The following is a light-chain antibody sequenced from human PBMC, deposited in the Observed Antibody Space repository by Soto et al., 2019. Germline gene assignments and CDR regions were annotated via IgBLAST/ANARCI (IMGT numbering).Light chain of an antibody. CDR2: KAS. J-gene: IGKJ1*01. Sequence: IQMTQSPSTLSASVGDRVTITCRASQSISTWLAWYQQKPGKAPNLLIYKASSLESGVPSRFSGSGSETEFTLTISSLQPDDFATYYCRQYNSYSPWTFGQGTKVEIK. V-gene: IGKV1-5*03. CDR3: RQYNSYSPWT. CDR1: QSISTW.